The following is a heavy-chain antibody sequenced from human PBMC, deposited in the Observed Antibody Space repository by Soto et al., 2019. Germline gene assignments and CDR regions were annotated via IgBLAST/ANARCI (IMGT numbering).Heavy chain of an antibody. CDR3: ARVGRTTGTMSWWFDP. Sequence: QVQLVQSGAEVKKPGSSVKVSCKASGDTFDDYTLTWVRQAPGQGLEWMGRIVPILGVPNYAQNFQGRLTISADISTSTAYMELSSLRFEDTAVYYCARVGRTTGTMSWWFDPWGQGTLVTVSS. CDR1: GDTFDDYT. J-gene: IGHJ5*02. CDR2: IVPILGVP. D-gene: IGHD1-1*01. V-gene: IGHV1-69*02.